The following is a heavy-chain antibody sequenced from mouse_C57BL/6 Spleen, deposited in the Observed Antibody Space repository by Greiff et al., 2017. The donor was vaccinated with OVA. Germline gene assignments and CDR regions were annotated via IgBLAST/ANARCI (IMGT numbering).Heavy chain of an antibody. CDR3: ARSYDSYYEPAWFAY. J-gene: IGHJ3*01. V-gene: IGHV1-47*01. CDR2: FHPYNDDT. CDR1: GYTFTTYP. D-gene: IGHD2-3*01. Sequence: VQLEESGAELVKPGASVKMSCKASGYTFTTYPIEWVKQNHGKSLEWIGNFHPYNDDTKYNEKFKGKATLTVDKSSSTVCLELNRLTSDDSAVYYCARSYDSYYEPAWFAYWGQGTLVTVSA.